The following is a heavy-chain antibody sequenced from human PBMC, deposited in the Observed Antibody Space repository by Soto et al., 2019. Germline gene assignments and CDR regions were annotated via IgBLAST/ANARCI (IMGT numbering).Heavy chain of an antibody. V-gene: IGHV4-39*01. Sequence: SGTLSLTCPVSGCARIRRDYPWSWMSLPSGKGLEWIGSIHCSGRVFYKSSLLGRVTISVDTSKNQFSLDLNSVTATDTAVYYCALTPPIEVAGPDFWGQGTLVTVSS. D-gene: IGHD6-19*01. CDR1: GCARIRRDYP. J-gene: IGHJ4*02. CDR2: IHCSGRV. CDR3: ALTPPIEVAGPDF.